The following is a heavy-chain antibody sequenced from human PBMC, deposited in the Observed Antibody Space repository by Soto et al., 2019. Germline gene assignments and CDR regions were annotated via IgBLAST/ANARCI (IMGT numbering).Heavy chain of an antibody. CDR2: IKSKTDGGTT. CDR1: GFTFSNAW. V-gene: IGHV3-15*07. J-gene: IGHJ3*02. Sequence: GGSLRLSCAASGFTFSNAWMNWVRQAPGKGLEWVGRIKSKTDGGTTDYAAPVKGRFTISRDDSKNTRYLQMNSLKTEDTAVYYCTTDVDPPLPPPGPSMIVDDAFDIWGQGTMVTVSS. CDR3: TTDVDPPLPPPGPSMIVDDAFDI. D-gene: IGHD3-22*01.